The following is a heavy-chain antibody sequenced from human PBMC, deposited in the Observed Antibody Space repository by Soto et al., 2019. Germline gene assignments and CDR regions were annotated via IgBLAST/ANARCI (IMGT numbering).Heavy chain of an antibody. CDR3: ARDRVGCSGGSCYSVYYYYYGMDV. D-gene: IGHD2-15*01. CDR2: ISAYNGNT. CDR1: GYTFTSYG. Sequence: GASVKVSCKASGYTFTSYGISWVRQAPGHGLQWLGWISAYNGNTNYAQKLQGRVTMTTDTSTSTAYMELRSLRSDDTAVYYCARDRVGCSGGSCYSVYYYYYGMDVWG. V-gene: IGHV1-18*01. J-gene: IGHJ6*02.